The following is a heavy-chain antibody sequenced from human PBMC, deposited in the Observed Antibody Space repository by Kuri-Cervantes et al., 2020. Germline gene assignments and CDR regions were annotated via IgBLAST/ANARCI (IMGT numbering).Heavy chain of an antibody. CDR1: GFTFDDYA. CDR3: ARDKFYGDCLGYFDL. Sequence: GESLKISCAASGFTFDDYAMHWVRQAPGKGLEWVSYISRSWSPIYYADSVKGRFTISRDNAKNSLYLQMNSLRAEDTAVYYCARDKFYGDCLGYFDLWGRGTLVTVSS. CDR2: ISRSWSPI. J-gene: IGHJ2*01. V-gene: IGHV3-48*01. D-gene: IGHD4-17*01.